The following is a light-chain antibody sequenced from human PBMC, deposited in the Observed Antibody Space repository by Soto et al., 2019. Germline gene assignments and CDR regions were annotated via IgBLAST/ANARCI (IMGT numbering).Light chain of an antibody. Sequence: EILMTQSPSTLSVSPGERATLSCRASQSVSSNLAWYQQKPGQAPWLLIYGASTRATGIPARFSGSGSGTESTLTISSLQSEDFAVYYCQQYKNGWTFGQGTKVDIK. CDR2: GAS. V-gene: IGKV3-15*01. CDR1: QSVSSN. CDR3: QQYKNGWT. J-gene: IGKJ1*01.